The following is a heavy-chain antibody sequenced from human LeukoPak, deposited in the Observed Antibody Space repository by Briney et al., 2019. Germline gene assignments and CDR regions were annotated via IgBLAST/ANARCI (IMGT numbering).Heavy chain of an antibody. Sequence: SETLSLTCTVSGGSIRGYYWSWIRQPPGQGLEWIAHMYYSGSSKYNPYPKSRATISRDTSKNQFSLKLTSVTVADTAVYFCAREGVAAAGAFDNWGEGTLVTVSA. CDR1: GGSIRGYY. CDR2: MYYSGSS. D-gene: IGHD6-13*01. CDR3: AREGVAAAGAFDN. V-gene: IGHV4-59*01. J-gene: IGHJ4*02.